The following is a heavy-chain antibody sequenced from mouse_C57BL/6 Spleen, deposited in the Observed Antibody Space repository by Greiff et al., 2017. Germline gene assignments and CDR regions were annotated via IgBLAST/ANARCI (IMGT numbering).Heavy chain of an antibody. D-gene: IGHD1-1*01. CDR2: IDPNSGGT. CDR1: GYTFTSYW. CDR3: ARCYYYYGSSPWYFDV. Sequence: QVQLQQPGAELVKPGASVKLSCQASGYTFTSYWMHWVKQRPGRGLEWIGRIDPNSGGTKYNEKFKSKATLTVANPSSTAYMQLSSLTSEDTSVYYCARCYYYYGSSPWYFDVWGTGTTVTVSS. J-gene: IGHJ1*03. V-gene: IGHV1-72*01.